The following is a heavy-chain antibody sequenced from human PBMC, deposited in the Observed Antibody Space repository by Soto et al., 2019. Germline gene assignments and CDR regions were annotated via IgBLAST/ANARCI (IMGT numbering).Heavy chain of an antibody. J-gene: IGHJ5*02. CDR1: GGSISSGGYY. CDR3: ARAVYYYDSSGYYTGWFDP. CDR2: IYYSGST. V-gene: IGHV4-31*03. D-gene: IGHD3-22*01. Sequence: QVQLQESGPGLVKPSQTLSLTCTVSGGSISSGGYYWSWIRQHPGKGLEWIGYIYYSGSTYYNPSLESRVTRSVDASKNQFSLKLSSVTAADTAVYYCARAVYYYDSSGYYTGWFDPWGQGTLVTVSS.